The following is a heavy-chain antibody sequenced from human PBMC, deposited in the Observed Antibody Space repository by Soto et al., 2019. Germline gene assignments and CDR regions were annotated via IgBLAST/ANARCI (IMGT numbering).Heavy chain of an antibody. J-gene: IGHJ6*02. CDR3: ARWEYCSSTSCIRKSYGMDV. D-gene: IGHD2-2*01. V-gene: IGHV1-69*13. CDR2: IIPIFGTA. CDR1: GGTFSSYA. Sequence: GASVKVSCKASGGTFSSYAISWVRQAPGQGLEWMGGIIPIFGTANYAQKFQGRVTITADESTSTAYMELSSLRSEDTAVYYCARWEYCSSTSCIRKSYGMDVWGQGTTVTVSS.